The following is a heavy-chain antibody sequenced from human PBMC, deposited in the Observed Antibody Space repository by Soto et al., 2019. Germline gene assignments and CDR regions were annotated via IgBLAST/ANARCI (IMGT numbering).Heavy chain of an antibody. V-gene: IGHV4-39*01. Sequence: QLQLQESGPGLVKPSETLSLTCTVSGGSITSSSYYWGWIRQPPGTGLEWIGSIYYSGSTYYNPSLVSRVIISVDTSKNHFSLKLSSVPAADTAVYYCARQTGTIFGVVISYFDYWGQGALVTVSS. CDR1: GGSITSSSYY. CDR3: ARQTGTIFGVVISYFDY. D-gene: IGHD3-3*01. J-gene: IGHJ4*02. CDR2: IYYSGST.